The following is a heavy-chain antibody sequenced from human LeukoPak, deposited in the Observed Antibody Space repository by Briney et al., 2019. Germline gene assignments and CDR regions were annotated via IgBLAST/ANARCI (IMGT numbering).Heavy chain of an antibody. Sequence: GGSLRLSCAASGFTFSQYWMSWVRQAPGKGLEWVAVTSSDLNVKLYADSVKGRFTISRDNSRSTLYLQMNSLRPEDTAIYYCAREGYYGSGSPPSLYFDYWGQGTLVTVSS. J-gene: IGHJ4*02. CDR1: GFTFSQYW. CDR3: AREGYYGSGSPPSLYFDY. V-gene: IGHV3-30*03. D-gene: IGHD3-10*01. CDR2: TSSDLNVK.